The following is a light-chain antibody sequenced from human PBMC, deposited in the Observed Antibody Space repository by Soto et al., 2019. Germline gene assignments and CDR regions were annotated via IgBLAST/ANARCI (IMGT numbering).Light chain of an antibody. CDR1: QSVSSY. CDR2: EAS. J-gene: IGKJ1*01. V-gene: IGKV3-11*01. Sequence: EMALTQSPAPLSLSPGERATLSFRASQSVSSYLAWYHQKPGQAPRLLMYEASTRATGIPARFSGGGSGTDFTLTISSLEPEDFAVYYCQQRSDWPWTFGQGTKVDIK. CDR3: QQRSDWPWT.